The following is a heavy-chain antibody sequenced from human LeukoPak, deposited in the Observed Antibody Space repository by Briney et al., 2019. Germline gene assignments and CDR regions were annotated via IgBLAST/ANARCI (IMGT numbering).Heavy chain of an antibody. V-gene: IGHV3-23*01. CDR2: IGGGGRDT. D-gene: IGHD4/OR15-4a*01. Sequence: PGGSLRLSCAASGFTVSRNYMSWVRQAPGKGLEWLSTIGGGGRDTFYADSVKGRFTVSRDNSKNTLYLQMSSLRAEDTAVYFCAKNRGANYYNYYMDVWGKGTTVSVSS. CDR3: AKNRGANYYNYYMDV. CDR1: GFTVSRNY. J-gene: IGHJ6*03.